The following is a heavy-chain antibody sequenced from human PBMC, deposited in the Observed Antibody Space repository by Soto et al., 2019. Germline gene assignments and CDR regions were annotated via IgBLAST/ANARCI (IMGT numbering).Heavy chain of an antibody. D-gene: IGHD3-22*01. Sequence: PXGTLSLTCVVSGYVISTSSYWGWFRRAPGKGLEWIGAINHRGNSYYNSSLKSRVTMSVDTSRNQFSLSLTSVTAADTAIYYCTSEWGPSYYYDSSGFKPDSWGQGNLVT. CDR2: INHRGNS. CDR1: GYVISTSSY. V-gene: IGHV4-38-2*01. J-gene: IGHJ4*02. CDR3: TSEWGPSYYYDSSGFKPDS.